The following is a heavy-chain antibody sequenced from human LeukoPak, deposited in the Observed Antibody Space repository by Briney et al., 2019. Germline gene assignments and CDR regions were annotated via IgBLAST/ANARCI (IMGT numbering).Heavy chain of an antibody. CDR2: ISAYNSNT. D-gene: IGHD1-26*01. CDR3: ARDSAVGATLGY. J-gene: IGHJ4*02. Sequence: ASVKVSCTASGYTFTSYGISWVRQAPGQGREWMGWISAYNSNTNYAQKLQGSVTMTTDTSTSTAYMELRSLRSDDTAVYYCARDSAVGATLGYWGQGTLVTVSS. V-gene: IGHV1-18*01. CDR1: GYTFTSYG.